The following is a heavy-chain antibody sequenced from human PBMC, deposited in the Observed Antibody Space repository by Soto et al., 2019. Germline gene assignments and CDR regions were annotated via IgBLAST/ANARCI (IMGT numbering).Heavy chain of an antibody. V-gene: IGHV3-48*02. Sequence: EVQLVESGGGLVQPGGSLRLSCAASGFTFSTYSMNWVRQAAGKGLEWVSYISSSSGTMYYADSVKGRFTISRDNAKNSLYLQMNSLRDEYTAVYYCARGTVFLDYWGQGTLVTVSS. CDR1: GFTFSTYS. CDR3: ARGTVFLDY. D-gene: IGHD4-17*01. CDR2: ISSSSGTM. J-gene: IGHJ4*02.